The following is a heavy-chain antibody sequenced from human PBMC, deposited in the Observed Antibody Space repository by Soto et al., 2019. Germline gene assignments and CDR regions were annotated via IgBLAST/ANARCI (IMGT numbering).Heavy chain of an antibody. D-gene: IGHD6-13*01. V-gene: IGHV6-1*01. Sequence: SQTLSLTCAISGDSVSSNSAAWNWIRQSPSSGLEWLGRTYYRSKLYNDYAVSVKSRITINPDTSKNQFSLQLNSVTPEDTAVYYCAREVENIAAGWFDPWGQGTLVTVSS. CDR1: GDSVSSNSAA. CDR2: TYYRSKLYN. CDR3: AREVENIAAGWFDP. J-gene: IGHJ5*02.